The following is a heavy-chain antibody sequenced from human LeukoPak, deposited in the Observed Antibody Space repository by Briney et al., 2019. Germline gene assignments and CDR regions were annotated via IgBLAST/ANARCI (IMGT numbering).Heavy chain of an antibody. J-gene: IGHJ1*01. CDR1: GYTFSSHG. Sequence: QAGGSLRLSCATSGYTFSSHGLHWVRQAPGKGLECVASIRHDGGDKYYSESVKGRFTISRDYSKNTLYLQMNSLRAEDTAVYYCANFHCSSTSCHLSGYFQHWGQGTLVTVSS. CDR3: ANFHCSSTSCHLSGYFQH. CDR2: IRHDGGDK. V-gene: IGHV3-30*02. D-gene: IGHD2-2*01.